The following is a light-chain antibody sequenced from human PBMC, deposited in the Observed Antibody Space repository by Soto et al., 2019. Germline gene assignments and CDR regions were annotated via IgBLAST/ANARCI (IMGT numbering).Light chain of an antibody. CDR2: GAS. Sequence: EIVMTPSPATLSVSPGERATLSCRASQSFSSNLAWYQQKPGQAPRLLIYGASTRATGIPARFSGSGSGTEFTLTISSLQSEDFAVYYCQQYNNWPPYTFGQGTKLEIK. CDR3: QQYNNWPPYT. V-gene: IGKV3-15*01. J-gene: IGKJ2*01. CDR1: QSFSSN.